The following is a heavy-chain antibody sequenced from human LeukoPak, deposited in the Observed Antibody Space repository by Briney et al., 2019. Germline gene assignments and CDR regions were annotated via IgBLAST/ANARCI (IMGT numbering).Heavy chain of an antibody. CDR3: AKEAVAGTRGYYYYYMDA. D-gene: IGHD6-19*01. CDR1: GFTFSNYW. J-gene: IGHJ6*03. CDR2: INSDGINT. V-gene: IGHV3-74*01. Sequence: GGSLRLSCAASGFTFSNYWMHWVRQAPGKGLVWVSRINSDGINTSYADSVKGRFTISRDNSKNTLYLQMNSLRAEDTAVYYCAKEAVAGTRGYYYYYMDAWGKGTTVTVSS.